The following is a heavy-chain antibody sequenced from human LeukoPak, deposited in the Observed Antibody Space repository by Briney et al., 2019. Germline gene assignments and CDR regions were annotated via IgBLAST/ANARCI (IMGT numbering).Heavy chain of an antibody. CDR2: ISGSGGST. D-gene: IGHD6-13*01. CDR3: AKDLEQQLVPRRPYYFDY. V-gene: IGHV3-23*01. Sequence: GESLRLSCAASGFTFSSYAMSWVRQAPGKGLEWVSAISGSGGSTYYADSVKGRFTISRDNSKNTLYLQMNSLRAEDTAVYYCAKDLEQQLVPRRPYYFDYWGQGTLVTVSS. CDR1: GFTFSSYA. J-gene: IGHJ4*02.